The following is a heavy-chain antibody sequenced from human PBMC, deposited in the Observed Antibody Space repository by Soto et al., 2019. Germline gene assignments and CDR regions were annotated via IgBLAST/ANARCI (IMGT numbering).Heavy chain of an antibody. Sequence: SVKVSCKASGGTFSSYAISWVRQAPGQGLEWMGGIIPIFGAANYAQKFQGRVTITADESTSTAYMELSSLRSEDTAVYYCARVGFPLDFSSGYWFDYWGQGTLVTVSS. CDR2: IIPIFGAA. D-gene: IGHD3-3*01. CDR3: ARVGFPLDFSSGYWFDY. CDR1: GGTFSSYA. V-gene: IGHV1-69*13. J-gene: IGHJ4*02.